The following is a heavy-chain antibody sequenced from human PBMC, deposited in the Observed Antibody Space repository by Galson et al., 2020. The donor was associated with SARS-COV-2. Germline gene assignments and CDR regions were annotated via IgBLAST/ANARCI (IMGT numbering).Heavy chain of an antibody. V-gene: IGHV3-30-3*01. Sequence: GSLRLSCAASGFTFSSYAMHWVRQAPGKGLEWVAVISYDGSNEYYADSVKGRFTISRDNSKNTLYLQMNSLRAEDTAVYYCASFSFYDSSGYYYGLHYWGQGTLVTVSS. D-gene: IGHD3-22*01. CDR3: ASFSFYDSSGYYYGLHY. CDR2: ISYDGSNE. J-gene: IGHJ4*02. CDR1: GFTFSSYA.